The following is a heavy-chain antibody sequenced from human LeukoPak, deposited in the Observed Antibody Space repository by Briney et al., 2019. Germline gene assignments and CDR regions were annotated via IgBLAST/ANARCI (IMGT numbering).Heavy chain of an antibody. V-gene: IGHV3-53*01. CDR2: IYSGGGT. D-gene: IGHD3-22*01. CDR1: GFTVSDNY. CDR3: ASTKYYYDSSGYRAPAFDP. J-gene: IGHJ5*02. Sequence: PGGSLRLSCAASGFTVSDNYMSWVRQAPGKGLKWLSVIYSGGGTYYADSVKGRFTISRDNSKNTLYLQMNSLRAEDTAVYYCASTKYYYDSSGYRAPAFDPWGQGTLVTVSS.